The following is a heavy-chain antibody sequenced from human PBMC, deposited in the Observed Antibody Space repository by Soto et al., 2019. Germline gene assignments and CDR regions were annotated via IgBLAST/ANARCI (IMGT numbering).Heavy chain of an antibody. J-gene: IGHJ5*02. CDR2: IYHSGST. D-gene: IGHD2-15*01. CDR3: ARELGCSGGSCYHNWFDP. Sequence: QLQLQESGSGLVKPSQTLSLTCAVSGGSISSGGYSWSWIRQPPGKGLEWIGYIYHSGSTYYNPSLKSRGTISVDRAKNQFSLKLSSVTAADTAVYYCARELGCSGGSCYHNWFDPWGQGTLVTVSS. CDR1: GGSISSGGYS. V-gene: IGHV4-30-2*01.